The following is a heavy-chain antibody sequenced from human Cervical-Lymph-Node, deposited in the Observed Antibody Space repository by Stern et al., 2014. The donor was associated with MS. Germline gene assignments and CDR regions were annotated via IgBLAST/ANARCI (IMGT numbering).Heavy chain of an antibody. CDR1: GFTFDDYA. V-gene: IGHV3-9*01. D-gene: IGHD1-26*01. CDR3: VKGGGSYFNNWFDP. CDR2: ITWHSGGI. J-gene: IGHJ5*02. Sequence: EVQLEESGGGLEQPGRSLRLSCAASGFTFDDYAMHWVRQGPGKGLEWVSGITWHSGGIGYADSVKGRFTISRDNAKNSLYLQMNSLKTEDTALYYCVKGGGSYFNNWFDPWGQGTLVTVSS.